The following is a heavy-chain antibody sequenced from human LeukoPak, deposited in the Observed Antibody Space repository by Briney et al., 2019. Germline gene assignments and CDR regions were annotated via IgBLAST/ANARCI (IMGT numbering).Heavy chain of an antibody. Sequence: PSETLSLTCTVSGGSISSYYWSWIRQPAGKGLEWIGRIYTSGSTNYNPSLKSRVTMSVDTSKNQFSLKLSSVTAADTAVYYCARTIQVYNYDILTGYYYYFDYWGQGTLVTVSS. J-gene: IGHJ4*02. D-gene: IGHD3-9*01. V-gene: IGHV4-4*07. CDR3: ARTIQVYNYDILTGYYYYFDY. CDR2: IYTSGST. CDR1: GGSISSYY.